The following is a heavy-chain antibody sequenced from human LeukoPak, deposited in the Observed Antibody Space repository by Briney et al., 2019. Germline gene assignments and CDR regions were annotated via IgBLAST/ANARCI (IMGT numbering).Heavy chain of an antibody. CDR1: GYTFTSYW. CDR3: ARQRLDFGGNSGLDS. D-gene: IGHD4-23*01. Sequence: GESLRISFEGSGYTFTSYWIGWVRQMPGKGLEWMGIVYAGDSDTRYNPSFQGQVSISVDKSIRTAYLQWNSLKASDTAIYYCARQRLDFGGNSGLDSWGQGTLVTVSS. J-gene: IGHJ5*01. CDR2: VYAGDSDT. V-gene: IGHV5-51*01.